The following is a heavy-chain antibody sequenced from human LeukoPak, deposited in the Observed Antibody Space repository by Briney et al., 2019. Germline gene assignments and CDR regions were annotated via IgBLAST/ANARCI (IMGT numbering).Heavy chain of an antibody. J-gene: IGHJ4*02. CDR2: IGSSDSTT. CDR1: GFTFSSYE. CDR3: ARHYSYYVWGSYRYYFDY. D-gene: IGHD3-16*02. V-gene: IGHV3-48*03. Sequence: GGSLRLSCVASGFTFSSYEMNWVRQAPGKGLEWLSYIGSSDSTTHYADSVKGRFTISRDNAKNSLYLQMNSLRAEDTAVYYCARHYSYYVWGSYRYYFDYWGQGTLVTVSS.